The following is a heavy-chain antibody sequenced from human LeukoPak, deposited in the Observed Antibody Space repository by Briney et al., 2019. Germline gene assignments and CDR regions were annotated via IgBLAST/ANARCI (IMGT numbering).Heavy chain of an antibody. D-gene: IGHD3-10*01. V-gene: IGHV1-18*04. CDR1: GYTFTSYG. CDR3: ARADLLLWFGESADYYYGMDV. J-gene: IGHJ6*04. CDR2: ISAYNGNT. Sequence: ASVKVSCKASGYTFTSYGISWVRQAPGQGLEWMEWISAYNGNTNYAQKLQGRVTMTTDTSTSAAYMELRSLRSDDTAVYYCARADLLLWFGESADYYYGMDVWGKGTTVTVSS.